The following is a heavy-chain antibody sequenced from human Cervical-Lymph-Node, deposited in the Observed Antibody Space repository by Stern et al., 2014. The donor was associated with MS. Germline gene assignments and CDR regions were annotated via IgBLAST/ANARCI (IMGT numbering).Heavy chain of an antibody. CDR3: ARDPKQWPVAFDI. V-gene: IGHV4-31*03. Sequence: QVQLQQSGPGLVKPSQTLSLTCTVTGGYISSGGYYWSWIRQHPGKGLEWIGYIYYSGSTYYNPSLKSRVTISVDTSKNQFSLKLSSVTAADTAVYYCARDPKQWPVAFDIWGQGTMVTVSS. D-gene: IGHD6-19*01. J-gene: IGHJ3*02. CDR2: IYYSGST. CDR1: GGYISSGGYY.